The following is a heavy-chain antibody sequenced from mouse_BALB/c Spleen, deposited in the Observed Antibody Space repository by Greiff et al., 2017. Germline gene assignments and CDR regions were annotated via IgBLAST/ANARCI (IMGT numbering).Heavy chain of an antibody. J-gene: IGHJ3*01. D-gene: IGHD2-10*01. CDR1: GYSITSDYA. V-gene: IGHV3-2*02. CDR2: ISYSGST. CDR3: ASQSSYYGNYRIFAY. Sequence: EVKLEESGPGLVKPSQSLSLTCTVTGYSITSDYAWNWIRQFPGNKLEWMGYISYSGSTSYNPSLKSRISITRDTSKNQFFLQLNSVTTEDTATYYCASQSSYYGNYRIFAYWGQGTLVTVSA.